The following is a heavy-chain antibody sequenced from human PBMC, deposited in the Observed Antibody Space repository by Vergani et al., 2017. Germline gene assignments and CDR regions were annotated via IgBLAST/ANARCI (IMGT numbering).Heavy chain of an antibody. CDR1: GFTFSSYW. CDR2: INSDGSST. D-gene: IGHD6-19*01. Sequence: EVQLVESGGGLVQPGGSLRLSCAASGFTFSSYWMHWVRQAPGKGLVWVSRINSDGSSTSYADSVKGRFTISRDNAKNTLYLQMNSLRAEDTAVYYCARDRRGEYWGAVAGTDDEYYGMDVWGQGTTVSVS. J-gene: IGHJ6*02. V-gene: IGHV3-74*01. CDR3: ARDRRGEYWGAVAGTDDEYYGMDV.